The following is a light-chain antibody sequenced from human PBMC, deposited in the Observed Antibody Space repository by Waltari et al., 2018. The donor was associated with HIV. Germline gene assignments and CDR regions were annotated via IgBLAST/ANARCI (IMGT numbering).Light chain of an antibody. CDR3: QQYNNWPYT. V-gene: IGKV3-15*01. CDR1: QSVGSN. CDR2: GAS. J-gene: IGKJ2*01. Sequence: SVSPGERATLSCRASQSVGSNLAWYQRKPAQAPRLVIYGASTRATGVPDRLSGSGSGTEFTLTISSLQSEDFAVYYCQQYNNWPYTFGQGTKLEIK.